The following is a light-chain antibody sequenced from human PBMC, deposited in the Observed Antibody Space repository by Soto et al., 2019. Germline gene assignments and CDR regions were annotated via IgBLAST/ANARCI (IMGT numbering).Light chain of an antibody. J-gene: IGKJ1*01. CDR1: QTVRSSY. CDR2: GAS. Sequence: EIVLTQSPGTLSLSPGEGGTLSCRASQTVRSSYLAWYQQKPGQAPRLLIYGASTRAAGIPDRFSGSGSGTDFTLTISSLQSEDFAVYYCQQYNNWPRTFGQGTKVDIK. CDR3: QQYNNWPRT. V-gene: IGKV3-20*01.